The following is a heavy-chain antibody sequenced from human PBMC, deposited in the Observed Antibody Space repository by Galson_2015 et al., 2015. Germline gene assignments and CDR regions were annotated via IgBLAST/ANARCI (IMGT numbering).Heavy chain of an antibody. CDR3: ARGGLRATNRLGTD. Sequence: SVKVSCKASGYTFTSYAMNWVRQAPGQGLEWMGWINTNTGNPTYAQGFTGRFVFSLDTSVSTAYLQISSLKAEDTAVYYCARGGLRATNRLGTDGGQGTLVTVSS. D-gene: IGHD1-14*01. J-gene: IGHJ4*02. V-gene: IGHV7-4-1*02. CDR1: GYTFTSYA. CDR2: INTNTGNP.